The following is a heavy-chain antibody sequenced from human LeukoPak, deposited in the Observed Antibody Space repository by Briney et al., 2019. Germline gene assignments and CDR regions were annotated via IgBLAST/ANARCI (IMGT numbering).Heavy chain of an antibody. J-gene: IGHJ4*02. Sequence: SETLSLTCTVSGGSISGYYWNWIRQPPGKGLEWIGYIYYSGSTNYNPSLKSRVTMSLDTSKNQFSLKLSSVTATDTAVYHCARDSGSNFDYWGQGTLVTVSS. CDR3: ARDSGSNFDY. V-gene: IGHV4-59*01. CDR2: IYYSGST. CDR1: GGSISGYY. D-gene: IGHD2-15*01.